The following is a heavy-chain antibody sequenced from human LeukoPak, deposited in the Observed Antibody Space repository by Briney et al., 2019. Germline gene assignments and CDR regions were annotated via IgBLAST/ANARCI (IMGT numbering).Heavy chain of an antibody. CDR3: ASAKGGGTYYFDY. J-gene: IGHJ4*02. CDR2: ISAYNANT. Sequence: ASVKVSCKASGYTFTSYGISWVRRAPGQGLEWMGWISAYNANTIYAQKLQGRVTMTTDTTASTAYMELRSLRSDDTAVYFCASAKGGGTYYFDYWGQGTLVTVSS. D-gene: IGHD3-16*01. V-gene: IGHV1-18*01. CDR1: GYTFTSYG.